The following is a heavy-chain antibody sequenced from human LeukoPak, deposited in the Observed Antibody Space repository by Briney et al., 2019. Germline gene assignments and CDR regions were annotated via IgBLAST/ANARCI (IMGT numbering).Heavy chain of an antibody. CDR3: ARRHYDFWSGSPQPYDY. Sequence: PSETLSLTCAVYGGSFSGYNWSWIRQPPGKGPEWIGEINHSGGTNYNPSLKSRVTISVDKSKNQFSMKLSSVTAADTAVYYCARRHYDFWSGSPQPYDYWGQGTLVTVSS. D-gene: IGHD3-3*01. J-gene: IGHJ4*02. V-gene: IGHV4-34*01. CDR1: GGSFSGYN. CDR2: INHSGGT.